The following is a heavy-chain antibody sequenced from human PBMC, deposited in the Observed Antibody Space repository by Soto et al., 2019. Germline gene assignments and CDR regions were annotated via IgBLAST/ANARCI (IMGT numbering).Heavy chain of an antibody. CDR1: GGSFSAYY. CDR3: ARGSLDTVDSSGFYEY. Sequence: GTLSLACALCGGSFSAYYWSWIRQPPGKGLEWIGEINHSGGTSYNPSLKSRVTISVDTSKSQFSLKLTSVTAADRAVYYCARGSLDTVDSSGFYEYWGPGTPVTVSS. CDR2: INHSGGT. D-gene: IGHD3-22*01. V-gene: IGHV4-34*01. J-gene: IGHJ4*02.